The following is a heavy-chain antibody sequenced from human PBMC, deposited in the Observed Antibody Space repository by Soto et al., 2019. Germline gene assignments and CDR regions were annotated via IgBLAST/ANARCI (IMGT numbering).Heavy chain of an antibody. J-gene: IGHJ4*02. V-gene: IGHV4-39*01. CDR2: IYYSGST. Sequence: SETLSLTCTVSGGSISSSSYYWGWIRQPPGKGLEWIGSIYYSGSTYYNPSLKSRVTISVDTSKNQFSLKLSSVTAADTAVYYCMLGSGWKDFDYWGQGTLVTVPQ. D-gene: IGHD3-22*01. CDR1: GGSISSSSYY. CDR3: MLGSGWKDFDY.